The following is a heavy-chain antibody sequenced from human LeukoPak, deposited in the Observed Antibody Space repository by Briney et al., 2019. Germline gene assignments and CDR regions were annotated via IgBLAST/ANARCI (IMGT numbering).Heavy chain of an antibody. CDR2: INDSGST. CDR3: AREAEEFLGQSHYYYYMDV. CDR1: GGSFSGHY. V-gene: IGHV4-34*01. J-gene: IGHJ6*03. Sequence: SETLSLTCEIYGGSFSGHYWSWIRQPPGKGLEWIGEINDSGSTNYRPSLKSRVIISVATSKNQFSLKLSSLTAADTAVYYCAREAEEFLGQSHYYYYMDVWGKGTTVTVSS. D-gene: IGHD3-10*01.